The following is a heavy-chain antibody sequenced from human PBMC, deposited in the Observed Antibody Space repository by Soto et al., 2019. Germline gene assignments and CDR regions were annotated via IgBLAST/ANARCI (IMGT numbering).Heavy chain of an antibody. V-gene: IGHV4-61*08. CDR1: GDSVSSGDYY. J-gene: IGHJ6*02. D-gene: IGHD3-10*01. CDR3: AKEGYYGLFFMDV. Sequence: SETLSLTCSVSGDSVSSGDYYWSWIRQPPGKGLEWIGHVYFSGRTNYIPSLKSRLTMSVDTAKNQFSLKLNSVTAADTAVYYCAKEGYYGLFFMDVWGQGTTVTVSS. CDR2: VYFSGRT.